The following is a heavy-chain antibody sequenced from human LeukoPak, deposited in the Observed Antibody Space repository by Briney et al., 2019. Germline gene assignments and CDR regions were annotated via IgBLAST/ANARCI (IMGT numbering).Heavy chain of an antibody. D-gene: IGHD3-3*01. V-gene: IGHV3-30*03. CDR1: GFIFSNYW. CDR3: ARDFTPEWFDIH. Sequence: GGSLRLSCAASGFIFSNYWMSWVRQAPGKGLEWVGVISYDGSDEYYTDSVKGRFTISRDNSKNTVYLQMNSLRADDTAVYYCARDFTPEWFDIHWGQGTLVTVS. CDR2: ISYDGSDE. J-gene: IGHJ4*02.